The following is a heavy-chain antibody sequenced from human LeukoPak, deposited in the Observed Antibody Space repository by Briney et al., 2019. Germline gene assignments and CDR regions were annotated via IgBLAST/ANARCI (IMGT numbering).Heavy chain of an antibody. D-gene: IGHD6-25*01. V-gene: IGHV1-8*03. CDR3: ARGRLPGMSSADAGWYFDL. J-gene: IGHJ2*01. CDR1: GYTFNNYD. CDR2: MNPDSGNR. Sequence: GASVKVSCKASGYTFNNYDINWVRQATGQGLEWMGWMNPDSGNRGTAQKFQGRITFTTDTSIGTVYMELSSLRSGDTVVYYCARGRLPGMSSADAGWYFDLWGRGTQVIVSS.